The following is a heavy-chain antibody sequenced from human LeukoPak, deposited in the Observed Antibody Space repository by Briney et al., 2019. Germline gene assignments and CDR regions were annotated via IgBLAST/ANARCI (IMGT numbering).Heavy chain of an antibody. J-gene: IGHJ4*02. CDR3: ATPFDY. CDR1: GFTFSTYS. Sequence: HSGGSLRLSCVASGFTFSTYSMNWVPQAPGKGLEWVSYIDGSSSTIYYADSVKGRFTISRDNAKNSLYLQMDSLGAEDTAVYYCATPFDYRGQGSLVTVSS. CDR2: IDGSSSTI. V-gene: IGHV3-48*01.